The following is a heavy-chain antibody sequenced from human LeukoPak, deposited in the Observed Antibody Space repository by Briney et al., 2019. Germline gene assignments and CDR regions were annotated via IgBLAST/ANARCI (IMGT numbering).Heavy chain of an antibody. Sequence: SVKVSCKASGGTFSSYAISWVRQAPGQGLEWMGRIIPILGIANYAQKFQGRVTITADKSTSTAYMELSSLRSEDTAVYYCARVREVWSYYFDYWGQGTLVTVSS. CDR2: IIPILGIA. V-gene: IGHV1-69*04. CDR1: GGTFSSYA. CDR3: ARVREVWSYYFDY. J-gene: IGHJ4*02. D-gene: IGHD1-26*01.